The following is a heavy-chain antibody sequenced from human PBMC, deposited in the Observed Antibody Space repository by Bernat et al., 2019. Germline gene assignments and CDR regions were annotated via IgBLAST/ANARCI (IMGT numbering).Heavy chain of an antibody. CDR1: GFIFDDYV. Sequence: QLVESGGGVIQPGGSLRLSCAPSGFIFDDYVMHWVRQAPGMGLEWISRISHDSSQTSYADSVKGRFTISRDNSKKSLFLQMHSLRVEDTAFYYCVRDTNWAFDLWGRGTLVTVSS. J-gene: IGHJ4*02. CDR2: ISHDSSQT. V-gene: IGHV3-43*02. CDR3: VRDTNWAFDL. D-gene: IGHD1-1*01.